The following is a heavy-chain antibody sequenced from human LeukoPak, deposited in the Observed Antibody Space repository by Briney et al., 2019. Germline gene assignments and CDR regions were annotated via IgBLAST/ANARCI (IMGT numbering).Heavy chain of an antibody. Sequence: GASVKVSCKASGYTFTGYYMHWVRQAPGQGLEWMGWINPNSGGTNYAQKFQGRVTMTRDTSISTAYMELSRLRSDDTAVYYCASGILTGYYIIGGTPSHYWGQGTLVTVSS. CDR2: INPNSGGT. CDR3: ASGILTGYYIIGGTPSHY. D-gene: IGHD3-9*01. V-gene: IGHV1-2*02. CDR1: GYTFTGYY. J-gene: IGHJ4*02.